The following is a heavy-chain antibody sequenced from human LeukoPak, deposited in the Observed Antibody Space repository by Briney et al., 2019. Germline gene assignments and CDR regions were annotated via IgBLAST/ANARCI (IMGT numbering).Heavy chain of an antibody. Sequence: PGGSLRLSCAASGFSFTDAWMNWVRQAPGKGLEWVALISNDGSNTYYEDSVKGRFTISRDNSKNTLYLQMDSLRAEDTAVYYCARVRSGYYFDYWGQGTLVTVSS. CDR2: ISNDGSNT. CDR1: GFSFTDAW. V-gene: IGHV3-30*03. CDR3: ARVRSGYYFDY. D-gene: IGHD6-19*01. J-gene: IGHJ4*02.